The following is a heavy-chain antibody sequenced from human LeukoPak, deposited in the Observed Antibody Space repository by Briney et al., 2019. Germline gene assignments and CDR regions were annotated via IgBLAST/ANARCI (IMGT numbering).Heavy chain of an antibody. CDR2: IWYDGSNK. D-gene: IGHD6-19*01. V-gene: IGHV3-33*01. CDR1: GFTFSSYG. J-gene: IGHJ4*02. Sequence: GRSLRLSYAASGFTFSSYGMHWVRQAPGKGLEWVAVIWYDGSNKYYADSVKGRFTISRDNSKNTLYLQMDSLRAEDTAVYYCARDQGIAVAGPLDYWGQGTLVTVSS. CDR3: ARDQGIAVAGPLDY.